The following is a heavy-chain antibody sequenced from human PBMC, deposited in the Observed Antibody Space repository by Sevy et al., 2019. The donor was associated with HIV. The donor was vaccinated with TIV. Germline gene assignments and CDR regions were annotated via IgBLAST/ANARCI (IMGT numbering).Heavy chain of an antibody. D-gene: IGHD3-22*01. V-gene: IGHV3-23*01. CDR1: GFPFSGYA. Sequence: GGSLRFSCAASGFPFSGYAMTWVRQAPGKGLEWVSAISGSGGSTYYADSVKGRFSISRDNSKNTLYLQMSSLRAEDTAVYFCATGSVYDTSGYYYTLVAFDYWGQGTPVTVSS. CDR2: ISGSGGST. J-gene: IGHJ4*02. CDR3: ATGSVYDTSGYYYTLVAFDY.